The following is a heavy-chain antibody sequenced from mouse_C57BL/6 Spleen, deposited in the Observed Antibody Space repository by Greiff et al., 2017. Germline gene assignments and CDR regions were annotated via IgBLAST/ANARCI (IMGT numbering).Heavy chain of an antibody. Sequence: EVQLVESGGGLVKPGGSLKLSCAASGFTFSSYAMSWVRQTPEKRLEWVATISDGGSYTYYPDNVKGRFTISRDNAKNNPYLQMSHLKSEDTAMYYGARDREAKYFDVWGTGTTVTVSS. CDR1: GFTFSSYA. D-gene: IGHD1-1*01. CDR2: ISDGGSYT. CDR3: ARDREAKYFDV. V-gene: IGHV5-4*01. J-gene: IGHJ1*03.